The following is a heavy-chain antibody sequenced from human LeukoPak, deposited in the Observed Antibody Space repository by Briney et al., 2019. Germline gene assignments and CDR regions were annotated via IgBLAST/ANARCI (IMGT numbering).Heavy chain of an antibody. CDR1: GFTFSSYS. D-gene: IGHD3-9*01. CDR2: ISSSGSTI. Sequence: GGSLRLSCAASGFTFSSYSMNWVRQAPGKGLEWVSYISSSGSTIYYADSVKGRFTISRDNAKNSLYLQMNSLRAEDTAVYYCATTLHKLRYFDWLPPWGQGTLVTVSS. V-gene: IGHV3-48*04. CDR3: ATTLHKLRYFDWLPP. J-gene: IGHJ5*02.